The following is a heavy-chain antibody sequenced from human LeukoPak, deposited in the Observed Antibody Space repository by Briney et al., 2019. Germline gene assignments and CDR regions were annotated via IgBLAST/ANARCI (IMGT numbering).Heavy chain of an antibody. CDR2: ISSSGSTI. V-gene: IGHV3-48*03. J-gene: IGHJ4*02. Sequence: GGALRLSCAVSGFTFSSYDMNWVRQAPGKGLEWVSQISSSGSTIYYADSVKGRFTISRDNAKNSLYLQMNNLRAEDTAIYYCAITGYWGQGTLVTVSS. D-gene: IGHD4-11*01. CDR1: GFTFSSYD. CDR3: AITGY.